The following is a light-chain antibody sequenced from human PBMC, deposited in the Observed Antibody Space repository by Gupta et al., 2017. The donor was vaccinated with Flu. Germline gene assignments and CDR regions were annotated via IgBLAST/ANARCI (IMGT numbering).Light chain of an antibody. CDR2: DLS. Sequence: QSALTQPASVSGSPRQSITISCTGTTSDIGDYTHVSWYQQHPGKAPKLIIYDLSNRPSGISNRFSGSKSGSTASLTISGLQAEDEADYYCISYTTSTFVFGTGTKITVL. V-gene: IGLV2-14*03. CDR1: TSDIGDYTH. CDR3: ISYTTSTFV. J-gene: IGLJ1*01.